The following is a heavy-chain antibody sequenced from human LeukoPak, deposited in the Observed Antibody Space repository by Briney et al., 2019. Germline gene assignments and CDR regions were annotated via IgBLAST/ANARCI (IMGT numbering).Heavy chain of an antibody. D-gene: IGHD3-10*01. Sequence: SSETLSLTCTVSGGSIHSYYWSWIRQPPGRGLEYIGYIYYTGSTNYNPSLESRVTISVDMSKNQFSLKLSSVTAADTAVYYCARDPPGSGSFLDNWGQGTLVTVSS. J-gene: IGHJ4*02. V-gene: IGHV4-59*01. CDR2: IYYTGST. CDR3: ARDPPGSGSFLDN. CDR1: GGSIHSYY.